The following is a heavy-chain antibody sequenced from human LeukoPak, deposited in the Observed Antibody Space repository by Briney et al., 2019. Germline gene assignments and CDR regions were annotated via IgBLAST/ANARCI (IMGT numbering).Heavy chain of an antibody. D-gene: IGHD3-10*01. CDR1: GYTFTGYY. CDR2: INPNSGGT. V-gene: IGHV1-2*02. Sequence: GASVKVSCKASGYTFTGYYMHWVRQAPGQGLEWMGWINPNSGGTNYGQKFQGRVTMTRDTSISTAYMELSRLRSDDTAVYYCARVLSPYGSGSYSPFDYWGQGTLVTVSS. CDR3: ARVLSPYGSGSYSPFDY. J-gene: IGHJ4*02.